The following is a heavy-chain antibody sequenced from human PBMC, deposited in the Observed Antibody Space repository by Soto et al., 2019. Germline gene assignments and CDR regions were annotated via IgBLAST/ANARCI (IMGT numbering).Heavy chain of an antibody. CDR3: ARIPRRDGYNLYGMDV. Sequence: GGSLRLSCAASGFTVSSTYMSWVRQAPGKGLEWVSVIYSGGNTYYGDSVKGRFSISRDNSKNTLYLQMNSLRAEDTAVYCCARIPRRDGYNLYGMDVWGQGTTVTVSS. CDR1: GFTVSSTY. CDR2: IYSGGNT. D-gene: IGHD5-12*01. J-gene: IGHJ6*02. V-gene: IGHV3-53*01.